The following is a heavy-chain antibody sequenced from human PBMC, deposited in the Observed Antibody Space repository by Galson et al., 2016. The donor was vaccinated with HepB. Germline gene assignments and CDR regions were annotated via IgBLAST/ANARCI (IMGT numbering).Heavy chain of an antibody. CDR2: MHPRDSDV. V-gene: IGHV5-51*01. Sequence: QSGAEVKKPGESLKISCKGSGYSFTTYWIGWVRHMLGKGLEWMGIMHPRDSDVRYSPSFQGQVPISPDKSISTAYLQWSSLKAPDTAIYYCARHRGSRTWSDFDYWGQGTLVTVSS. D-gene: IGHD2-2*01. J-gene: IGHJ4*02. CDR3: ARHRGSRTWSDFDY. CDR1: GYSFTTYW.